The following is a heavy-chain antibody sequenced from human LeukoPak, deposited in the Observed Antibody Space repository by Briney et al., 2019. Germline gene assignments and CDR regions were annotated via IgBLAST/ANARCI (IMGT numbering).Heavy chain of an antibody. CDR1: GFTFISYS. J-gene: IGHJ4*02. Sequence: GGSLRLSCAASGFTFISYSLNGVRQAPGTGLEWVSSISSSSSYIYYADSVKGRFTISRDNAKNSLYLQMNSLRAEDTAVYYCARDGIVVVPAAMGYWGQGTLVTVSS. V-gene: IGHV3-21*01. CDR3: ARDGIVVVPAAMGY. CDR2: ISSSSSYI. D-gene: IGHD2-2*01.